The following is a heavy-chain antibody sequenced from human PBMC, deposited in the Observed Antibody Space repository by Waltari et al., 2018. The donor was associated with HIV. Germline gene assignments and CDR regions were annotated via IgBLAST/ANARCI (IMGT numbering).Heavy chain of an antibody. D-gene: IGHD2-21*02. J-gene: IGHJ4*02. V-gene: IGHV3-7*02. CDR1: GFTFSGYW. CDR2: INPVGSTK. CDR3: ASGLGDWGY. Sequence: DVHLVESGGALVQPGGSLRLPWAAPGFTFSGYWMSWVRQAPGKGLEWVANINPVGSTKYHVDSVRGRFTISRDNAKNSLYLQMSSLRAEDTAVYYCASGLGDWGYWGRGTLVTVSS.